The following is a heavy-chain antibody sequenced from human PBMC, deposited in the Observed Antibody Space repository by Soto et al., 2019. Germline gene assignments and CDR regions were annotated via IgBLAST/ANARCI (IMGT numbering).Heavy chain of an antibody. CDR1: GFTFSDYW. Sequence: EVQLVESGGGLVQPGGSLRLSCAASGFTFSDYWMHWVRQAPGEGLVWVSRVKWDGSTANYGDSVKGRCTISRDNPKNTLYLQLNSLRAEDTGLYYCARGIRDNYGMDVWGQGTTVTVSS. CDR2: VKWDGSTA. D-gene: IGHD3-10*01. V-gene: IGHV3-74*01. J-gene: IGHJ6*02. CDR3: ARGIRDNYGMDV.